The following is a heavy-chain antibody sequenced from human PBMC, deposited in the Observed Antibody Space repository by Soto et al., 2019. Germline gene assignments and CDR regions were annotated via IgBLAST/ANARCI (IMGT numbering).Heavy chain of an antibody. D-gene: IGHD3-22*01. J-gene: IGHJ3*02. CDR2: IIPIFGTA. Sequence: ASVKVSCKASGGTFSSYAISWVRQAPGQGLEWMGGIIPIFGTANYAQKFQGRVTITADESTSTAYMELSSLRSEDTAVYYCARPYDSSGYTDAFDIWGQGTMVTVSS. V-gene: IGHV1-69*13. CDR1: GGTFSSYA. CDR3: ARPYDSSGYTDAFDI.